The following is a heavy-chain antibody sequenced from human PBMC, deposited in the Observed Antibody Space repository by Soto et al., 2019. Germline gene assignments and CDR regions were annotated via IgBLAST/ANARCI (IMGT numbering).Heavy chain of an antibody. D-gene: IGHD2-8*01. V-gene: IGHV3-74*03. CDR3: ASGGASHAHPPDH. J-gene: IGHJ4*02. CDR2: ISHDERTT. CDR1: GFTFSNYW. Sequence: GGSLRLSCAASGFTFSNYWMHWIRQAPGKGLVWVSRISHDERTTTYADSVKGRFTISRDNAKNTVFLEMKSLRAEATAVYYCASGGASHAHPPDHWGQGTLVTVSS.